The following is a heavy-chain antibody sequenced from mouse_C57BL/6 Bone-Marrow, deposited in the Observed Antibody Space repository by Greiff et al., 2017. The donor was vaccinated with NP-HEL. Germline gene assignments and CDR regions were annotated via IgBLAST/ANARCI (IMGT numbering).Heavy chain of an antibody. Sequence: VHVKQSGAELVRPGASVKLSCTASGFNIKDDYMHWVKQRPEQGLEWIGWIDPENGDTEYASKFQGKATITADTSSNTAYLQLSSLTSEDTAVYYCTRYGSSNPFAYWGQGTLVTVSA. J-gene: IGHJ3*01. CDR3: TRYGSSNPFAY. V-gene: IGHV14-4*01. CDR2: IDPENGDT. D-gene: IGHD1-1*01. CDR1: GFNIKDDY.